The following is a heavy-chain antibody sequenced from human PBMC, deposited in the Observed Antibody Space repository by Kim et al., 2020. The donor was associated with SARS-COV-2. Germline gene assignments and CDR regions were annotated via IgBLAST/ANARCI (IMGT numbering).Heavy chain of an antibody. CDR2: ISGSGGST. V-gene: IGHV3-23*01. J-gene: IGHJ5*02. CDR1: GFTFSSYA. D-gene: IGHD6-19*01. Sequence: GGSLRLSCAASGFTFSSYAMSWVRQAPGKGLEWVSAISGSGGSTYYADSVKGRFTISRDNSKNTLYLQMNSLRAEDTAVYYCASHPAEYSSGWYNWFDPWGQGTLVTVSS. CDR3: ASHPAEYSSGWYNWFDP.